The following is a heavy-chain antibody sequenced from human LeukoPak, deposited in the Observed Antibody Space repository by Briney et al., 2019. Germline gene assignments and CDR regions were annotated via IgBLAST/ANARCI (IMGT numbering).Heavy chain of an antibody. CDR3: ARRGSSGWYVDV. D-gene: IGHD6-19*01. Sequence: PGGSLRLSCAASGFTFSSYAMHWVRQAPGQGLEYVSVISANGDSTYYANSVKGRFTTSRDNSKNTLYLQMGGLRGEDMAVYYCARRGSSGWYVDVRGKGTTVTVS. V-gene: IGHV3-64*01. J-gene: IGHJ6*03. CDR1: GFTFSSYA. CDR2: ISANGDST.